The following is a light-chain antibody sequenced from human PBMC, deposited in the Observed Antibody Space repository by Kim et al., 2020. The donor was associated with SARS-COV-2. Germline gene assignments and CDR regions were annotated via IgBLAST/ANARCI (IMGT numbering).Light chain of an antibody. CDR1: QYISSN. CDR2: GAS. CDR3: QQYNNFWT. Sequence: EIVMTQSPATLSVSSGERATLSCRASQYISSNLAWYQQKPGQSPRLLIYGASTRATGIPARFSGSGSGTDFTLTISSLQSEDFAIYFCQQYNNFWTFGQGTKVDIK. V-gene: IGKV3-15*01. J-gene: IGKJ1*01.